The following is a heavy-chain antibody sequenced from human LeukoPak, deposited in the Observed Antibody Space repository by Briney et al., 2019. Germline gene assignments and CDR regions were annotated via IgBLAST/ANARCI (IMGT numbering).Heavy chain of an antibody. V-gene: IGHV3-7*04. J-gene: IGHJ6*03. CDR3: ARGRYCSSTSCSRYMDV. Sequence: GGSLRLSCAASGFTFSRSWMTWVRQAPGKGLEWVASINEDGSEIHYVDSVKGRFTISRDNAKDSLYLQMNSLRAEDTAVYYCARGRYCSSTSCSRYMDVWGKGTTVTISS. CDR1: GFTFSRSW. CDR2: INEDGSEI. D-gene: IGHD2-2*01.